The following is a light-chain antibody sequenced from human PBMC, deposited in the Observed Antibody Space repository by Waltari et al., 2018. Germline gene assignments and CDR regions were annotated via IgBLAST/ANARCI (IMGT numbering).Light chain of an antibody. V-gene: IGLV2-11*01. J-gene: IGLJ3*02. CDR3: CSYAGIWV. CDR1: GSDVRDFNS. Sequence: QSALPQPRSVSGSPGQPVTISCTGTGSDVRDFNSVSCYQQHPGKAPKLVIFDVTKRPSGVPDRFSGSKSGTSASLTVSGLQAEDEADYYCCSYAGIWVFGGGTKLTVL. CDR2: DVT.